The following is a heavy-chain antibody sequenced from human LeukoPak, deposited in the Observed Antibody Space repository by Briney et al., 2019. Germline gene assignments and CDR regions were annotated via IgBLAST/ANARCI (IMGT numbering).Heavy chain of an antibody. CDR3: ASNPAGTRVLDL. CDR1: GFTVSSNS. CDR2: IYSGGST. J-gene: IGHJ2*01. D-gene: IGHD6-19*01. V-gene: IGHV3-53*01. Sequence: GGSLRLSCAASGFTVSSNSMSWVRQAPGKGLEWVSVIYSGGSTYYADSVKGRFTISRDNSKNTLYLQVNSLRAEDTAVYYCASNPAGTRVLDLWGRGTLVTVSS.